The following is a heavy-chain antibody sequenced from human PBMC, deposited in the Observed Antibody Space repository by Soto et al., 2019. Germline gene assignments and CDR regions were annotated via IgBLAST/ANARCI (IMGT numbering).Heavy chain of an antibody. J-gene: IGHJ4*02. V-gene: IGHV4-34*01. D-gene: IGHD6-6*01. CDR2: INHSGST. Sequence: QVQLQQWGAGLLKHSETLSLTCAVYGGSFSGYYWSWIRQPPGKGLEWIGEINHSGSTNYNPSLKSRVTISVDTSKNQFSLKLSSVTAADTAVYYCARGPYPTLSSSYSSSFDYWGQGTLVTVSS. CDR3: ARGPYPTLSSSYSSSFDY. CDR1: GGSFSGYY.